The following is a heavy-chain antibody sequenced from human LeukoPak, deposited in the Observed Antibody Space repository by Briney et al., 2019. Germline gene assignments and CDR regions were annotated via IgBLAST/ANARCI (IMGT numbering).Heavy chain of an antibody. J-gene: IGHJ3*02. V-gene: IGHV3-23*01. Sequence: GGSLRLSCAASGFTFSIYGMGWVRQAPGKGLEWVSSISDNGGNTYYADSAKGRFTISRDNSKNTLYLQMTSLRAEDTALYYCARDLYSGSYLGAFDIWGQGTMVTVSS. CDR3: ARDLYSGSYLGAFDI. D-gene: IGHD1-26*01. CDR1: GFTFSIYG. CDR2: ISDNGGNT.